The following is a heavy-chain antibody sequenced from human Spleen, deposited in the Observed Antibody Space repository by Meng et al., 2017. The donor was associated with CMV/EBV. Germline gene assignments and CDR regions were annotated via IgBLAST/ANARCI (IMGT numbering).Heavy chain of an antibody. D-gene: IGHD3-9*01. CDR3: ARYGREHYDILSGYHYFDF. Sequence: SETLSLTCTVSGGSISSSSYYWGWIRQPPGKGLEWIGSIYYSGSTYYNPSLKSRVTISVDTSKNQFSLKLSSVTAADTAVYYCARYGREHYDILSGYHYFDFWGQGTLVTVSS. V-gene: IGHV4-39*07. CDR2: IYYSGST. J-gene: IGHJ4*02. CDR1: GGSISSSSYY.